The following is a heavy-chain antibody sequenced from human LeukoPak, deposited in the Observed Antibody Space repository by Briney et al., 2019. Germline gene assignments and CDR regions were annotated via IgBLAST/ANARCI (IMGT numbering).Heavy chain of an antibody. J-gene: IGHJ4*02. CDR2: ISSSSSYI. Sequence: PGGSLRLSCAASGFTFSSYSMNWVRQALGKGLEWVSSISSSSSYIYYADSVKGRFTISRDNAKNSLYLQMNSLRAEDTAVYYCARLRIAARFPDYWGQGTLATVSS. D-gene: IGHD6-6*01. V-gene: IGHV3-21*01. CDR1: GFTFSSYS. CDR3: ARLRIAARFPDY.